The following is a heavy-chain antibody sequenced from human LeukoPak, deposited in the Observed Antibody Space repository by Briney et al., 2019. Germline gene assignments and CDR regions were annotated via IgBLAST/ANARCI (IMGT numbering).Heavy chain of an antibody. V-gene: IGHV3-48*03. D-gene: IGHD4-17*01. J-gene: IGHJ5*02. CDR2: ISSSGSTI. CDR1: GFTFSSYE. CDR3: ARAPSTVTTWRVYNWFDP. Sequence: PGGSLRLSCAASGFTFSSYEMNWVRQAPGKGLEWVSYISSSGSTIYYADSVKGRFTISRDNAKNSLYLQMNSLRAEGTAVYYCARAPSTVTTWRVYNWFDPWGQGTLVTVSS.